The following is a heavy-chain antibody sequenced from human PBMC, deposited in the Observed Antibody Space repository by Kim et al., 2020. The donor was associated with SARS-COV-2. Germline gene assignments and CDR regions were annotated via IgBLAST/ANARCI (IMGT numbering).Heavy chain of an antibody. Sequence: GESLKISCEGLGYSFSSYWIGWVRQMPGKGLEWMGIMNPGNSDIRHSPSIQGQVTISADTSISTAYLQWSSLKASDTAIYYCARFHSSGLDYWCLGSRV. J-gene: IGHJ4*02. CDR3: ARFHSSGLDY. V-gene: IGHV5-51*01. CDR1: GYSFSSYW. CDR2: MNPGNSDI. D-gene: IGHD6-19*01.